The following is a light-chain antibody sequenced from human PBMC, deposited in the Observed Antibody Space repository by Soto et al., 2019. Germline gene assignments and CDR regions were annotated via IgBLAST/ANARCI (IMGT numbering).Light chain of an antibody. V-gene: IGLV2-23*01. Sequence: QSALTQPASVSGSPGQSITISCTGTSSDVGTYKFVSWYQQHPGKVPTLMIHEGTKLPSGISNRFSGSRSGNTATLTISGLQPEDEANYYCCAYAGTSFWVFGGGTQLTVL. CDR2: EGT. CDR1: SSDVGTYKF. J-gene: IGLJ3*02. CDR3: CAYAGTSFWV.